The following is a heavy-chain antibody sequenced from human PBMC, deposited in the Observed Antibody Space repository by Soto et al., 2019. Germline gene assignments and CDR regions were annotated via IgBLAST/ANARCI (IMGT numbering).Heavy chain of an antibody. J-gene: IGHJ4*02. CDR3: ATQRTTVVTQAYFDH. CDR1: GGSITSSSYY. V-gene: IGHV4-39*01. Sequence: SETLSLTCTVSGGSITSSSYYWGWIRQAPGKGLEWIGGIYYSGRSYYNPSHKSRFPMTVDTSKNQVSLTLNSVTAADAAVYYGATQRTTVVTQAYFDHWGQGPLVTVAS. D-gene: IGHD4-17*01. CDR2: IYYSGRS.